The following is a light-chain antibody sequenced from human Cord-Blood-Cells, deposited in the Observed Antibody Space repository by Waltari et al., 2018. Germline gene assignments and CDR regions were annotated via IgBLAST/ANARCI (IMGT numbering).Light chain of an antibody. CDR1: QSVLYSSNNKNY. CDR2: WAS. CDR3: QQYYSTPT. V-gene: IGKV4-1*01. Sequence: DIVMTQSPDSLAVSLGERATIHCKSSQSVLYSSNNKNYLAWYQQKPGQPPKLLIYWASTRESGVPYRFSGSGSGTDFTLTISSLQAEDVAVYYCQQYYSTPTFGQGTKVEIK. J-gene: IGKJ1*01.